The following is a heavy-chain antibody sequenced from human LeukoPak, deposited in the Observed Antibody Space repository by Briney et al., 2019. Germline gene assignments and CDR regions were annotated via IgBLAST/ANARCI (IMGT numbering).Heavy chain of an antibody. Sequence: GGSLRLSCAASGFTFRNYWMSWVRQAPGKGLEWVSAISGSGGRTYYADSVKGRFTISRDNSKNTLSLQMNSLRAEDTAVYYCAKGDYGDYFQHWGQGTLVTVSS. V-gene: IGHV3-23*01. J-gene: IGHJ1*01. CDR3: AKGDYGDYFQH. D-gene: IGHD4-17*01. CDR2: ISGSGGRT. CDR1: GFTFRNYW.